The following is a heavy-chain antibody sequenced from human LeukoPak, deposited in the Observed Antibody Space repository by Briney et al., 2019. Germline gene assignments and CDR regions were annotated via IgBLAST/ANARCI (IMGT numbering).Heavy chain of an antibody. V-gene: IGHV3-23*01. D-gene: IGHD3-3*01. J-gene: IGHJ4*02. Sequence: GRSLRLSCAASGFTFSSYAMSWVRQVPGKGLEWVSGITGSGGSTYYADSVKGRFTISRDNSKNTLYLQMNSLRAEDTAIYYCARDERLLSFLKWGQGTLVTVSS. CDR2: ITGSGGST. CDR3: ARDERLLSFLK. CDR1: GFTFSSYA.